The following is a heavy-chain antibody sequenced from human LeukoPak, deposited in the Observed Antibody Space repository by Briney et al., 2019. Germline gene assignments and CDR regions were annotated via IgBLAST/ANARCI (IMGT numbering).Heavy chain of an antibody. CDR1: GGTFSSYA. CDR2: IIPILGIP. CDR3: ATEAIVVVTARDYWYFDL. J-gene: IGHJ2*01. D-gene: IGHD2-21*02. Sequence: ASVKVSRKASGGTFSSYAISWVRQAPGQGLEWMGRIIPILGIPNYAQKFQGRVTITADKSTTTAYMELSSLRSEDTAVYYCATEAIVVVTARDYWYFDLWGRGTLVTVSS. V-gene: IGHV1-69*04.